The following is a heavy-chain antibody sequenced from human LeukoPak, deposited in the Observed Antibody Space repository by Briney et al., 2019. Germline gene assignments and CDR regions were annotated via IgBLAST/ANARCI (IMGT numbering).Heavy chain of an antibody. D-gene: IGHD2-2*01. Sequence: TGGSLRLSCAASGFTFSSYAMSWVRQAPGKGLEWVAVISYDGSNKYYADSVKGRFTISRDNAKNSLYLQMNSLRAEDTAVYYCAGGQLLGAFDIWGQGTMVTVSS. CDR2: ISYDGSNK. CDR3: AGGQLLGAFDI. J-gene: IGHJ3*02. CDR1: GFTFSSYA. V-gene: IGHV3-30-3*01.